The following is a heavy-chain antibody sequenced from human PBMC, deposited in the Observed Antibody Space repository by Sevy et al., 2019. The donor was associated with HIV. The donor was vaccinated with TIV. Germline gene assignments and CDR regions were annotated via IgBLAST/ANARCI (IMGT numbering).Heavy chain of an antibody. V-gene: IGHV3-11*01. Sequence: ALRLSCAASGFTFSDYYMSWVRQAPGKGLEWVSYISSSGSTIYCADSVKGRFTISRDNAKNSLYLQMNSLRAEDTAVYYCAVDPTYYDFWSGYYTGWFDPWGQGTLVTVSS. CDR1: GFTFSDYY. J-gene: IGHJ5*02. D-gene: IGHD3-3*01. CDR2: ISSSGSTI. CDR3: AVDPTYYDFWSGYYTGWFDP.